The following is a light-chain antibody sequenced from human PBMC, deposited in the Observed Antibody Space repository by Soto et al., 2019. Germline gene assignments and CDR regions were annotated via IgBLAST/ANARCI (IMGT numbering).Light chain of an antibody. CDR3: CSYAGSSTVV. V-gene: IGLV2-23*02. CDR1: SSDVGSYDL. CDR2: EVS. J-gene: IGLJ3*02. Sequence: QSVLTQPASVSGSPGQSITISCTGTSSDVGSYDLVSWYHQYPGKAPKLMIYEVSKRPSGVSNRFSGSKSDNTASLTISGLQAEDEADYYCCSYAGSSTVVFGGGTKLTVL.